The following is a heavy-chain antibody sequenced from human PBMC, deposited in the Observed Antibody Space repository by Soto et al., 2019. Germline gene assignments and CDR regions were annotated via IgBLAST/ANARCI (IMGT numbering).Heavy chain of an antibody. D-gene: IGHD1-26*01. CDR1: GFTFSSYA. J-gene: IGHJ4*02. V-gene: IGHV3-23*01. CDR2: ISGSGGST. CDR3: ANYGGPSGRYFDY. Sequence: GGSLRLSCAASGFTFSSYAMSWVRQAPGKGLEWVSDISGSGGSTYYADSVKGRFTISRDNSKNTLYLHMNSLRAEDTAVYYCANYGGPSGRYFDYWGQGSLVTVSS.